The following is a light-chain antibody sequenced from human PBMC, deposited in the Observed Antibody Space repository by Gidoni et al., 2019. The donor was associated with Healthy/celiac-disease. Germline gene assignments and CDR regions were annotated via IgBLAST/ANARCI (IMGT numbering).Light chain of an antibody. Sequence: PLSVSLALGQTARITCGGNNIGSKNVHWYHQKPGQAPVLVIYRDSNRPSGNPERFSGSNSGNTATLTISRAQAGDEADYYCQVWDSGYVFGTGTKVTVL. V-gene: IGLV3-9*01. CDR1: NIGSKN. J-gene: IGLJ1*01. CDR3: QVWDSGYV. CDR2: RDS.